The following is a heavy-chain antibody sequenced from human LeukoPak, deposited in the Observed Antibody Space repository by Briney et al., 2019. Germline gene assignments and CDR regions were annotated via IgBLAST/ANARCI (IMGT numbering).Heavy chain of an antibody. CDR3: AREGPSSSGPHY. CDR1: GGSISSYY. J-gene: IGHJ4*02. CDR2: MYTSGST. D-gene: IGHD3-22*01. V-gene: IGHV4-4*07. Sequence: YPSETLSLTCTVAGGSISSYYLSWIRQPAGKGLEWIGRMYTSGSTNYNPSLKSRVTISVDTSKNQFSLKLSSVTAADTAVYYCAREGPSSSGPHYWGQGTLVTVSS.